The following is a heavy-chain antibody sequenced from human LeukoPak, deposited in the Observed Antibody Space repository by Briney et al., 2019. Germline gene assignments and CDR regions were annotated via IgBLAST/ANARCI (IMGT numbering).Heavy chain of an antibody. V-gene: IGHV3-64*01. Sequence: GGSLRLSCAASGFTFSSYAMHWVRQAPGKGLEYVSAISSNGGSTYYANSVKGRFTISRDNSKNTLYLQMGSLRAEDMAVYYCARYSGSYSSNDYWRQGTLVTVSS. CDR3: ARYSGSYSSNDY. D-gene: IGHD1-26*01. CDR1: GFTFSSYA. CDR2: ISSNGGST. J-gene: IGHJ4*02.